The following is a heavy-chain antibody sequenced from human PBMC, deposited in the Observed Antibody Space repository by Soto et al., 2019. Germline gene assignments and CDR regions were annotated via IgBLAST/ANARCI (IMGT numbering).Heavy chain of an antibody. CDR2: IIPIFGTA. V-gene: IGHV1-69*06. Sequence: QVQLVQSGAEVKKPGSSVKVSCKASGGTFSSYAISWVRQAPGQGLEWMGGIIPIFGTANYAQKFQGRVTITADKSTSTAYMELSRLRSEDTAVYYCARVYEVIWLGVFYYGMDVWGQGTTVTVSS. CDR3: ARVYEVIWLGVFYYGMDV. D-gene: IGHD3-10*01. J-gene: IGHJ6*02. CDR1: GGTFSSYA.